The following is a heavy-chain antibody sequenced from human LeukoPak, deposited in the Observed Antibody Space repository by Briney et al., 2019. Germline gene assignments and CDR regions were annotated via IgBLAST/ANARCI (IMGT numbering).Heavy chain of an antibody. CDR2: HFYSGRT. Sequence: SDTLSLPCPLSDGSISSNNYYWSEIRPPPSTVLEWLGRHFYSGRTYYNPSLKSRVTISVDTSKNQFFLRLNSVTAADTALYHCARHLAVAGTSYNWFDRWGQGTQVTVSS. CDR1: DGSISSNNYY. J-gene: IGHJ5*02. CDR3: ARHLAVAGTSYNWFDR. D-gene: IGHD6-19*01. V-gene: IGHV4-39*01.